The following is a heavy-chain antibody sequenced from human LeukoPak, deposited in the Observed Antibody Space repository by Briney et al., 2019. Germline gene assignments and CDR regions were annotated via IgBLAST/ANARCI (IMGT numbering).Heavy chain of an antibody. CDR2: TKHDGSER. Sequence: GGSLRLSCAASGFTFTSYWMTWVRQAPGKGLEWVANTKHDGSERYYVDSVKGRFTISRDSVKNSLFLQMDSLRAEDTAVYYCARGGLDGDYYFDYWGQGTLVTVTS. D-gene: IGHD2-21*02. J-gene: IGHJ4*02. CDR1: GFTFTSYW. V-gene: IGHV3-7*04. CDR3: ARGGLDGDYYFDY.